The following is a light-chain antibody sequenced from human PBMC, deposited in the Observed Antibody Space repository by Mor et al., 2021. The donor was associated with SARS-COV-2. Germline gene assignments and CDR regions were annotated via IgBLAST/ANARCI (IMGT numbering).Light chain of an antibody. CDR1: QSVSSD. CDR2: GAS. CDR3: QQYKHWPPYT. V-gene: IGKV3-15*01. Sequence: LSYMGSQSVSSDLAWYQQKPGQAPRLLIYGASRVATGIPARFSGNGSETEFTLIISSLKSEDSAVYFCQQYKHWPPYTFG. J-gene: IGKJ2*01.